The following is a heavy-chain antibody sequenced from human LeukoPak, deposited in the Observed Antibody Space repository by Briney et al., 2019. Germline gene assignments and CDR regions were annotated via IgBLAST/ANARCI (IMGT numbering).Heavy chain of an antibody. D-gene: IGHD3-10*01. CDR3: ARGGTRYDRRFVFDY. Sequence: GGSLRLSCADSGFIFTSYSMNWVRQAPGKGLEWISYISSSSSTIYYADSVRGRFTISRDNAKNSLYLQMNSLRAEDTAVYYCARGGTRYDRRFVFDYWGQGVPVTVSS. CDR1: GFIFTSYS. V-gene: IGHV3-48*01. J-gene: IGHJ4*02. CDR2: ISSSSSTI.